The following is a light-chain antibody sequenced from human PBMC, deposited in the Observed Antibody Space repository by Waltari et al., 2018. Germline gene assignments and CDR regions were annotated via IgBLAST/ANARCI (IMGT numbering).Light chain of an antibody. Sequence: DIQMTQSPSTLSASVGDRVTITCRASQSISDWLAWYQQKPGKAPELLIYKTSILESGVPSRFSGSGSWTEFTLTITSLQPDDFATYFCQHYNSYSPWTFGQGTKVEIK. CDR1: QSISDW. V-gene: IGKV1-5*03. J-gene: IGKJ1*01. CDR3: QHYNSYSPWT. CDR2: KTS.